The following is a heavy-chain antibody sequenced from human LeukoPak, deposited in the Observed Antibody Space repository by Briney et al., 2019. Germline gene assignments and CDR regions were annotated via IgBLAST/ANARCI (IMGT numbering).Heavy chain of an antibody. CDR1: GFTFDDYA. CDR2: ISSSSSTI. CDR3: AELGITMIGGV. V-gene: IGHV3-48*03. J-gene: IGHJ6*04. Sequence: GGSLRLSCAASGFTFDDYAMSWVRQAPGKGLEWVSYISSSSSTIYYADSVKGRFTISRDNAKNSLYLQMNSLRAEDTAVYYCAELGITMIGGVWGKGTTVTISS. D-gene: IGHD3-10*02.